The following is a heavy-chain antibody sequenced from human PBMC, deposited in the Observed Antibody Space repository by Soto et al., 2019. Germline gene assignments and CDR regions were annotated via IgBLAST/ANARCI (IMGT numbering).Heavy chain of an antibody. CDR1: GDTFSSYA. V-gene: IGHV1-69*12. J-gene: IGHJ4*02. Sequence: QVQLVQSGAEVKKPGSSVKVSCKASGDTFSSYAISWVRQAPGQGLEWMGGIIPIFATTKYAQKFQGRVTITADESTNTVYMELSSLRSEDTAVYYCAKAPPRTTATAYYFDYWGQGTLVTVSS. D-gene: IGHD4-17*01. CDR3: AKAPPRTTATAYYFDY. CDR2: IIPIFATT.